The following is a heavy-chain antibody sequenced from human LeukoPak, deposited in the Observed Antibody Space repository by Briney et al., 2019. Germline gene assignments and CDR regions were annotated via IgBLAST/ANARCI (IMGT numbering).Heavy chain of an antibody. V-gene: IGHV3-9*01. D-gene: IGHD1-26*01. J-gene: IGHJ4*02. CDR2: ISWNSGSI. CDR3: AKDKGGSYLSFDY. Sequence: HPGRSLRLSCAASGFTFDDYAMHWVRQAPGKGLEWVSGISWNSGSIGYADSVKGRFTISRDSAKNSLYLQMNSLRAEDTALYYCAKDKGGSYLSFDYWGQGTLVTVSS. CDR1: GFTFDDYA.